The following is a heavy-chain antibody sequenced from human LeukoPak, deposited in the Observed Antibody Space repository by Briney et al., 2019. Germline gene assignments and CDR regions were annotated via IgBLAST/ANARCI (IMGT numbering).Heavy chain of an antibody. CDR3: VTSRGGDPDD. D-gene: IGHD2-21*02. CDR1: GFTFSSYS. V-gene: IGHV3-21*01. Sequence: GGSLRLSCAASGFTFSSYSMNWVRQAPGKGLEWVSPISSSSSYIYYADSVKGRFTISRDNAKNSLCLQMNSLRAEDTAVYYCVTSRGGDPDDWGQGTLVTVSS. J-gene: IGHJ4*02. CDR2: ISSSSSYI.